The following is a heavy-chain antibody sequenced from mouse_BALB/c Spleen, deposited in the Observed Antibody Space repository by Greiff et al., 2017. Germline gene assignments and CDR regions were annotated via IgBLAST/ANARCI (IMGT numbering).Heavy chain of an antibody. CDR3: ARRDYYGSSPYYFDY. D-gene: IGHD1-1*01. CDR2: ISYSGST. Sequence: EVKLMESGPGLVKPSQSLSLTCTVTGYSITSDYAWNWIRQFPGNKLEWMGYISYSGSTSYNPSLKSRISITRDTSKNQFFLQLNSVTTEDTATYYCARRDYYGSSPYYFDYWGQGTTLTVSS. V-gene: IGHV3-2*02. J-gene: IGHJ2*01. CDR1: GYSITSDYA.